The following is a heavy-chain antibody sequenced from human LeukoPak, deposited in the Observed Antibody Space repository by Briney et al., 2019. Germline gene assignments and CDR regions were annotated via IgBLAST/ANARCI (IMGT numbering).Heavy chain of an antibody. D-gene: IGHD1-26*01. J-gene: IGHJ4*02. CDR2: IKQDGSDI. Sequence: GGSLRLSCAASGFTFSNYWMSWVRQAPGKGLEWVANIKQDGSDIYYVDSVKGRFTISRDNAKNSLYLQMNSLRAEDTAVYYRTRSGTYVFDFWGQGTLVTVSS. V-gene: IGHV3-7*01. CDR3: TRSGTYVFDF. CDR1: GFTFSNYW.